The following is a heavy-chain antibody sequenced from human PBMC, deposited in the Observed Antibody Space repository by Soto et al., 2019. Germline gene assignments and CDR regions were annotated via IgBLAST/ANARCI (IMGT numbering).Heavy chain of an antibody. D-gene: IGHD6-19*01. V-gene: IGHV1-69*13. CDR1: GGTFSSYA. CDR3: ARVDRGRIAVASGLYYFDY. CDR2: IIPIFGTA. Sequence: SVKVSCKASGGTFSSYAISWVRQAPGQGLEWMGGIIPIFGTANYAQKFQGRVTITADESTSTAYMELSSLRSEDTAVYYCARVDRGRIAVASGLYYFDYWGQGTLVTVSS. J-gene: IGHJ4*02.